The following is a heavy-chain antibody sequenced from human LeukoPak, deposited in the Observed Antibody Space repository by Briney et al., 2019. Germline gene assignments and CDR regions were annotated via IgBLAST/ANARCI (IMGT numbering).Heavy chain of an antibody. V-gene: IGHV1-69*04. J-gene: IGHJ4*02. CDR1: GGTFSSYA. Sequence: ASVKVSCKASGGTFSSYAISWVRQAPGQGLEWMGRIIPILGIANYAQKFQGRVTITADKSTSTAYMELSSLRSEDTAVYYCARDSQYGDSELDYWGQGTLVTVSS. CDR2: IIPILGIA. CDR3: ARDSQYGDSELDY. D-gene: IGHD4-17*01.